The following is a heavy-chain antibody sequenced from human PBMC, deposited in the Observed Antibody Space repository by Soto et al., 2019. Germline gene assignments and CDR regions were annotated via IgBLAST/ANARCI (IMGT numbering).Heavy chain of an antibody. CDR2: ISSSGSTI. D-gene: IGHD1-26*01. J-gene: IGHJ3*02. CDR1: GFTFSSYE. Sequence: GGSLRLSCAASGFTFSSYEMNWVRQAPGKGLEWVSYISSSGSTIYYADSVKGRFTISRDNAKNSLYLQMNSLRAEDAAVYYCAKFSGAYSGSYWDAFDIWGQGTMVTVSS. CDR3: AKFSGAYSGSYWDAFDI. V-gene: IGHV3-48*03.